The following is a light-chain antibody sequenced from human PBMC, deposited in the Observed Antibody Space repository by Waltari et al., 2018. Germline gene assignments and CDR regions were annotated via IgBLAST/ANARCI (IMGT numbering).Light chain of an antibody. V-gene: IGKV3-15*01. CDR1: QSVSSN. J-gene: IGKJ1*01. Sequence: EIVMTQSTATLSVSPGARATPSFRASQSVSSNLAWYQQKPGQAPRLLIYGASTRATGIPARFSGSGSGTEFTLTISSLQSEDFAVYYCQQYNNWPRTFGQGTKVEIK. CDR2: GAS. CDR3: QQYNNWPRT.